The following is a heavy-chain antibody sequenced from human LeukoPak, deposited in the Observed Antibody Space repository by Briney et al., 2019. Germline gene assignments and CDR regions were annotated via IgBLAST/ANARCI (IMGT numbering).Heavy chain of an antibody. J-gene: IGHJ6*02. CDR2: LYPDGRI. V-gene: IGHV4-38-2*02. CDR3: ARGKGPDDYYAMDV. Sequence: PSETLSLTCTVSGYSISSGYYWGWIRQPPGKGLEWIGTLYPDGRIYYSQSLKSRGTISEHTSKKQFSLRVNSVTAADTAVYFCARGKGPDDYYAMDVWGQGTTVTVSS. CDR1: GYSISSGYY.